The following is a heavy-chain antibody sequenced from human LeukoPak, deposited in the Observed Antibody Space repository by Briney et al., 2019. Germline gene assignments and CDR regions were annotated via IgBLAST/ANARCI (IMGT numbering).Heavy chain of an antibody. V-gene: IGHV3-74*01. CDR2: INPGGSSI. D-gene: IGHD1-14*01. Sequence: GMSLRLSCAASGFTFSSCWMHWVRQVPGKGLVWVARINPGGSSITYADSVKGRFTISRDNAKNTLYLQMDSLRAEDTGVYYCARSNQADDYWGQGTLVTVS. CDR3: ARSNQADDY. J-gene: IGHJ4*02. CDR1: GFTFSSCW.